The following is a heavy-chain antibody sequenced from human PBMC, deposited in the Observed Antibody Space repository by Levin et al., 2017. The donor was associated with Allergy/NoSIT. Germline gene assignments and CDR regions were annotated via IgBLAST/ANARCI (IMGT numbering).Heavy chain of an antibody. V-gene: IGHV3-7*01. CDR1: GFPFSSYW. Sequence: LSLTCAASGFPFSSYWMSWVRQAPGKGLEWVANIKQDGSEKYYVDSVKGRFTISRDNAKNSLYLQMNSLRAEDTAVYYCARWDGYYYYYGMDVWGQGTTVTVSS. D-gene: IGHD1-26*01. CDR3: ARWDGYYYYYGMDV. CDR2: IKQDGSEK. J-gene: IGHJ6*02.